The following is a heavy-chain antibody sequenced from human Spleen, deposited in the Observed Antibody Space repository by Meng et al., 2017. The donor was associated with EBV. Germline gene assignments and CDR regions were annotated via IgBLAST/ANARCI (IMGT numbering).Heavy chain of an antibody. V-gene: IGHV1-2*06. J-gene: IGHJ4*02. CDR3: AREGMGAVDH. CDR1: GYIFSGWY. Sequence: QVQLVQSGATMKKPEAYMNVSCKTSGYIFSGWYIHWLRQAPGQGLEWMGRNNPNSGDTNFAQKFQGRVTMTRDTSTSTAYMHLSSVRSADAAIYYCAREGMGAVDHWGQGTLVTVSS. D-gene: IGHD3-16*01. CDR2: NNPNSGDT.